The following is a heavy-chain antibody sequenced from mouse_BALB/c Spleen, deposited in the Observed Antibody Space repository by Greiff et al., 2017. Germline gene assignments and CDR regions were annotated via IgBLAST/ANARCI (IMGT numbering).Heavy chain of an antibody. CDR2: ISSGSSTI. CDR1: GFTFSSFG. V-gene: IGHV5-17*02. D-gene: IGHD2-1*01. J-gene: IGHJ2*01. CDR3: ARSLYGNPDY. Sequence: EVQGVESGGGLVQPGGSRKLSCAASGFTFSSFGMHWVRQAPEKGLEWVAYISSGSSTIYYADTVKGRFTISRDNPKNTLFLQMTSLRSEDTAMYYCARSLYGNPDYWGQGTTLTVSS.